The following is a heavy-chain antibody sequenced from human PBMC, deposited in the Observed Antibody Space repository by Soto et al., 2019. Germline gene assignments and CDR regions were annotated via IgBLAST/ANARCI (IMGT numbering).Heavy chain of an antibody. D-gene: IGHD5-12*01. CDR2: IIPTFGAA. CDR3: ATPSSGHDFLFEH. CDR1: GDTFSSNS. V-gene: IGHV1-69*01. J-gene: IGHJ4*02. Sequence: QVQLVQSGAEVRKPGSSVKVSCKASGDTFSSNSFSWVRQAPGQGPAYMGGIIPTFGAANYAQRFQDRLTITADESTTTVYMQLSSLSPDDTAVYYCATPSSGHDFLFEHGGQGTLVTVSS.